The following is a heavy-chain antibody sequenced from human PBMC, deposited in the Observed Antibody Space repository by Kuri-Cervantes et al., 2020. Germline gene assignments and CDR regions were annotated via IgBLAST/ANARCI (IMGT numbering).Heavy chain of an antibody. CDR2: ISYDGSNK. CDR3: ARVLYGGDSFWYIDL. CDR1: GFTFSSYG. Sequence: GGSLRLSCAASGFTFSSYGMHWVRQAPGKGLEWVAVISYDGSNKYYADSVKGRFTISRDNSKNTLYVQMNSLRAEDTAVYYCARVLYGGDSFWYIDLWGRGTLVTVSS. V-gene: IGHV3-30*03. J-gene: IGHJ2*01. D-gene: IGHD4-23*01.